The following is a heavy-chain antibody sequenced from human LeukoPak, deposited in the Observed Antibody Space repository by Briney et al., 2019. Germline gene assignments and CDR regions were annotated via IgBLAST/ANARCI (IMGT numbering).Heavy chain of an antibody. CDR1: GGSISSGDYY. V-gene: IGHV4-30-4*01. CDR3: ARAYSSSPYYYYYMDV. D-gene: IGHD6-6*01. Sequence: SETLSLTCTVSGGSISSGDYYWSWIRQPPGKGLEWIGYIYYSGSTYYNPSLKSRVTISVDTSKNQFSLKLSSVTAADTAVYYCARAYSSSPYYYYYMDVWGKGTTVTVSS. CDR2: IYYSGST. J-gene: IGHJ6*03.